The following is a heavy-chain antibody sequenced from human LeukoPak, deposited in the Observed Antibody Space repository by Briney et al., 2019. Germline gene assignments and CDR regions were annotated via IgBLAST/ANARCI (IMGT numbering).Heavy chain of an antibody. CDR2: TSYDGSNE. J-gene: IGHJ6*02. CDR1: GFTFSYYG. D-gene: IGHD6-19*01. CDR3: AKDPIAVAGNNYHGMDV. Sequence: PGGSLRLSCAASGFTFSYYGIYWVRQAPGKGLEWVAVTSYDGSNEYYADSVKGRFTISRDNSKNTLYLQMNSLRAEDTAVYYRAKDPIAVAGNNYHGMDVWGQGTTVTVSS. V-gene: IGHV3-30*18.